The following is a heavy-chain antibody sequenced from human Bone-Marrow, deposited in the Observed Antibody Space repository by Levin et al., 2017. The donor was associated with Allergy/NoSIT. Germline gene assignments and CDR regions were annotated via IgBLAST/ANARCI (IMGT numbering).Heavy chain of an antibody. CDR1: GFPFSTYS. CDR2: ISGSGVRR. D-gene: IGHD1-26*01. V-gene: IGHV3-23*01. J-gene: IGHJ4*02. CDR3: TKEGGIVGVDY. Sequence: GGSLRLSCSASGFPFSTYSMSWFRQAPGKGLGWVSAISGSGVRRYYADSVKGRFTISRDNSKNTLFLEMNSLRTDDTAVYYCTKEGGIVGVDYWGQGTLVTVSS.